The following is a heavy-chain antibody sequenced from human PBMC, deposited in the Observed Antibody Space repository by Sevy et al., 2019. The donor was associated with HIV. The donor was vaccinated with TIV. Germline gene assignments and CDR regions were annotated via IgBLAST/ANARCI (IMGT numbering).Heavy chain of an antibody. CDR3: ARVLYYDSSAYYFDY. Sequence: ASVKVSCKASGYMFIAYFIHWVRQAPGQGLEWMGRINPNSGDTNYAQKFRGRVTMTRDTSINPAYMELSRLRSDDTAVYSCARVLYYDSSAYYFDYWGQGTLVTVSS. J-gene: IGHJ4*02. V-gene: IGHV1-2*06. CDR1: GYMFIAYF. CDR2: INPNSGDT. D-gene: IGHD3-22*01.